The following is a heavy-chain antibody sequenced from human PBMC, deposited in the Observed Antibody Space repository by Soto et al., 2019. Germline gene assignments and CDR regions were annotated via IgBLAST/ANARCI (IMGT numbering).Heavy chain of an antibody. CDR1: GGSICSSGYY. D-gene: IGHD4-17*01. J-gene: IGHJ4*02. V-gene: IGHV4-39*01. Sequence: SETLSLTWTVSGGSICSSGYYRGWIRQPPGKGLEWIGTMYYSGSTYYNPSLKGRVTISVDTSKNQFSLKLSSVTAADTAVYYCARQFSVYGDYGRYFDFWGQGTLVTVSS. CDR2: MYYSGST. CDR3: ARQFSVYGDYGRYFDF.